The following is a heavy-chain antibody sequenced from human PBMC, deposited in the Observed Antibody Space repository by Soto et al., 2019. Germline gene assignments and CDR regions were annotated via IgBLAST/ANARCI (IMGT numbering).Heavy chain of an antibody. J-gene: IGHJ6*02. Sequence: QVQLVQSGAEVKKPGSSVKVSGKASGGTFSSYAISWVRQAPGHGLEWMGGIIPISGTANYAQKFQGRVTITADESTSTAYMELSSLISEDTAVYYCARSQGSSTSLEIYYYYYYGMDVWGQGTTVTVSS. CDR2: IIPISGTA. CDR1: GGTFSSYA. CDR3: ARSQGSSTSLEIYYYYYYGMDV. V-gene: IGHV1-69*01. D-gene: IGHD2-2*01.